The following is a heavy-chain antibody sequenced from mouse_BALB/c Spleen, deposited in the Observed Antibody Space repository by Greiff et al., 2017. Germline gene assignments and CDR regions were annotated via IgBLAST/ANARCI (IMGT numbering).Heavy chain of an antibody. CDR1: GFSLTSYG. D-gene: IGHD4-1*01. CDR2: IWAGGST. J-gene: IGHJ4*01. Sequence: VMLVESGPGLVAPSQSLSITCTVSGFSLTSYGVHWVRQPPGKGLEWLGVIWAGGSTNYNSALMSRLSISKDNSKSQVFLKMNSLQTDDTAMYYCARTPGTWAMDYWGQGTSVTVSS. CDR3: ARTPGTWAMDY. V-gene: IGHV2-9*02.